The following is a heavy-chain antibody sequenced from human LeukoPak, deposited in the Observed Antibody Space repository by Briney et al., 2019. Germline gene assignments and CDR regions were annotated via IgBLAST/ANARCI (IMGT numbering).Heavy chain of an antibody. CDR2: ISSSSSTI. D-gene: IGHD5-12*01. J-gene: IGHJ4*02. CDR1: GFTFSSYS. CDR3: AFRWLHEDN. Sequence: GGSLRLSCAASGFTFSSYSMNWVRQAPGKGLEWVSYISSSSSTIYYADSVKGRFTISRDNAKNSLYLQMNSLRAEDTAVYYCAFRWLHEDNWGQGTLVTVSS. V-gene: IGHV3-48*01.